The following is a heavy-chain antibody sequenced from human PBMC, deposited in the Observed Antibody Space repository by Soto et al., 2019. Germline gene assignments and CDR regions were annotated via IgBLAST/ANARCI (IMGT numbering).Heavy chain of an antibody. J-gene: IGHJ6*02. Sequence: SVKVSCKASGGTFSSYAISWVRQAPGQGLEWMGGIIPIFGTANYAQKFQGRVTITADESTSTAYMELSSLRSEDTAVYYCAGGVLTKIYHYYGMDVWGQGTTVTVSS. D-gene: IGHD2-8*01. CDR2: IIPIFGTA. CDR3: AGGVLTKIYHYYGMDV. CDR1: GGTFSSYA. V-gene: IGHV1-69*13.